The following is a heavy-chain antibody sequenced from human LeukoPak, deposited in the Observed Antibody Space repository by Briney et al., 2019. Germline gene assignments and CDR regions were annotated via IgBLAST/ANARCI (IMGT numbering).Heavy chain of an antibody. J-gene: IGHJ4*02. CDR3: ARGRRTFWSGLYCDY. Sequence: PSETLSLTCTVSGGSISSGSYYWSWIRQPPGKGLEWIGEINHSGSTNYNPSLKSRVTISVDTSKNQFSLKLSSVTAADTAVYYCARGRRTFWSGLYCDYWGQGTLVTVSS. CDR2: INHSGST. D-gene: IGHD3-3*01. V-gene: IGHV4-39*07. CDR1: GGSISSGSYY.